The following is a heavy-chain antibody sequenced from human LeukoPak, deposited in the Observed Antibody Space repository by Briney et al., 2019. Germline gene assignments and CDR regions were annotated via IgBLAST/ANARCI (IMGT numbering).Heavy chain of an antibody. Sequence: GGSLRLSCAASGFTFSSYAMSWVRQAPGKGLEWVSAISGSGGSTYYADSVKGRFTISRDNSKNTLYLQMNSLRAEDTAVYYCARDGSHDYSNRGRNWFDPWGQGTLVTVSS. D-gene: IGHD4-11*01. J-gene: IGHJ5*02. CDR3: ARDGSHDYSNRGRNWFDP. CDR2: ISGSGGST. V-gene: IGHV3-23*01. CDR1: GFTFSSYA.